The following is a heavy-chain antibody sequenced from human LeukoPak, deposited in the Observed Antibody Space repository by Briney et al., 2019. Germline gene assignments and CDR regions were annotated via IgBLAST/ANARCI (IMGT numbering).Heavy chain of an antibody. V-gene: IGHV1-8*01. CDR2: MNPNSGNT. Sequence: ASVKVSCKASGYTFTSYDINWVRQATGQGLEWMGWMNPNSGNTGYAQKFQGRVTMTRNTSISTAYMELSSLRSEDTAVYYCARDLSIVGAKLNAFDIWGQGTMVTVSS. CDR3: ARDLSIVGAKLNAFDI. CDR1: GYTFTSYD. J-gene: IGHJ3*02. D-gene: IGHD1-26*01.